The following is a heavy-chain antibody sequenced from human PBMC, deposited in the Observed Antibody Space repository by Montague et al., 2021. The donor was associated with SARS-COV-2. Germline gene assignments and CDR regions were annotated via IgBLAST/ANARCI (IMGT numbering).Heavy chain of an antibody. CDR1: GGSFSGNY. V-gene: IGHV4-34*01. D-gene: IGHD4-11*01. Sequence: SETLSLTCAVYGGSFSGNYWSWIRQPPGKGLEWIGEINHYGSTNYNPSLKSRVTMSVDTSKNQFSLKLSSVTAADTAVYNCARGLPVTTLFYYFGMDVWGQGTTVTVSS. CDR3: ARGLPVTTLFYYFGMDV. J-gene: IGHJ6*02. CDR2: INHYGST.